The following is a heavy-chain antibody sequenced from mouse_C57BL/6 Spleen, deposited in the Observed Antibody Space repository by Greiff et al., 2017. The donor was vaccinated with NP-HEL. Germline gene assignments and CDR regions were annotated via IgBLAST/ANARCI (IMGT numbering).Heavy chain of an antibody. V-gene: IGHV6-6*01. CDR3: TGAYYSNYVGYAMDY. Sequence: EVKLVESGGGLVQPGGSMKLSCAASGFTFSDAWMDWVRQSPEKGLEWVAEIRNKANNHATYYAESVKGRFTISRDDSKSSVYLQMNSLRAEDTGIYYCTGAYYSNYVGYAMDYWGQGTSVTVSS. D-gene: IGHD2-5*01. CDR2: IRNKANNHAT. J-gene: IGHJ4*01. CDR1: GFTFSDAW.